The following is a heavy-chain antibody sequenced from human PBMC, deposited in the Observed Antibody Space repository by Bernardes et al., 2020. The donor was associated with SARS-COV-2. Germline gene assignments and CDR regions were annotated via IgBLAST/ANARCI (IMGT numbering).Heavy chain of an antibody. V-gene: IGHV3-48*01. Sequence: GGSLRLSCTASEFTFSSYSMNWVRQAPGKGLEWVSEISSSSRTIYYADSVKGRFTISRDNAKNSLYLQMNTLRAEDTAVYYCARGDYGFRGGRTHYYYGMDVWGQGTTVTVSS. CDR3: ARGDYGFRGGRTHYYYGMDV. J-gene: IGHJ6*02. D-gene: IGHD3-10*01. CDR2: ISSSSRTI. CDR1: EFTFSSYS.